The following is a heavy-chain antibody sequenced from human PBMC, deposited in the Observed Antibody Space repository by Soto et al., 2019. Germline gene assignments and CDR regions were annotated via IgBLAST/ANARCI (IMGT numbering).Heavy chain of an antibody. D-gene: IGHD6-13*01. CDR1: GDSVSSNSAA. V-gene: IGHV6-1*01. CDR3: ARGAYSSSWYETYPPYYYYYGMDV. J-gene: IGHJ6*02. CDR2: TYYRSKWYN. Sequence: SQTLSLTCAISGDSVSSNSAARNWIRQSPSRGLEWLGRTYYRSKWYNDYAVSVKSRITINPDTSKNQFSLQLNSVTPEDTAVYYCARGAYSSSWYETYPPYYYYYGMDVWGQGTTVTVSS.